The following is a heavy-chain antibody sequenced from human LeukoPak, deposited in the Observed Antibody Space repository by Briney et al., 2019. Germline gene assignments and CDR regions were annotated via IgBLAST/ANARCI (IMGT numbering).Heavy chain of an antibody. D-gene: IGHD3-3*01. Sequence: GGSLRPSCAASGFTVSSNYMSWVRQAPGKGLEWVSVIYSGGSTYYADSVKGRFTISRDNSKNTLYLQMNSLRAEDTAVYYCARDLGDFWSGYSFDYWGQGTLVTVSS. CDR2: IYSGGST. J-gene: IGHJ4*02. CDR1: GFTVSSNY. V-gene: IGHV3-53*01. CDR3: ARDLGDFWSGYSFDY.